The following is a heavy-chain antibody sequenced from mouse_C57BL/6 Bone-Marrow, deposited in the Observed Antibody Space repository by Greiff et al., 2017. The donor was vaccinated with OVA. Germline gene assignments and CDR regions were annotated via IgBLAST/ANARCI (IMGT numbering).Heavy chain of an antibody. J-gene: IGHJ3*01. CDR3: DRPLFAY. CDR2: ISNGGGST. CDR1: GFTFSDYY. Sequence: EVKVVESGGGLVQPGGSLKLSCAASGFTFSDYYMYWVRQTPEKRLEWVAYISNGGGSTYYPDTVKGRFTISRDNAKNTLYLQMGRLKSEDTAMYYCDRPLFAYWGQGTLVTVSA. V-gene: IGHV5-12*01.